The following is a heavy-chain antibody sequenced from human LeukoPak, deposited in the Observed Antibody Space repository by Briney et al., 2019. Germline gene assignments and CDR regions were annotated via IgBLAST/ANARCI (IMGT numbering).Heavy chain of an antibody. J-gene: IGHJ6*03. CDR3: AKARASGSGGSYYYYMDV. CDR2: IKQDGSEK. Sequence: PGGCLRLSCAASGFTFSNYWMSWVRQAPGKGLEWVANIKQDGSEKYYVDSVKGRFTISRDNAKNSLYLQMNSLRAEDTALYYCAKARASGSGGSYYYYMDVWGKGTTVTISS. V-gene: IGHV3-7*03. D-gene: IGHD2-15*01. CDR1: GFTFSNYW.